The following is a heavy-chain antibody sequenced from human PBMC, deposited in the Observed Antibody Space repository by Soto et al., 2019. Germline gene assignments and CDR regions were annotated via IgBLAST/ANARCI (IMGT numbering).Heavy chain of an antibody. V-gene: IGHV3-23*01. CDR2: ISGSGGST. CDR1: GFTFSSYA. Sequence: GGSLRLSCAASGFTFSSYAMSWVRQAPGKGLEWVSAISGSGGSTYYADSVKGRFTISRDNSKNTLYLQMNSLRAEDTAVYYCAKDLLAVAGKVYYYGMDVWGQRTTVTVSS. D-gene: IGHD6-19*01. CDR3: AKDLLAVAGKVYYYGMDV. J-gene: IGHJ6*02.